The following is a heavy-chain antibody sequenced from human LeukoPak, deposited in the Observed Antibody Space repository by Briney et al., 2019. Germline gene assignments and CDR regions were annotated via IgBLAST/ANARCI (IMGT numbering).Heavy chain of an antibody. D-gene: IGHD6-19*01. Sequence: GGSLRLSCVVSGFPFGSYWMHWVRHVPGEGLVWVSRMNEDGRVTDYADSVKGRFTISRDNAKNTLYLQMNSLRADDTALYFCATDLSGKEDRWGQGTLVAVSS. CDR2: MNEDGRVT. J-gene: IGHJ5*02. CDR3: ATDLSGKEDR. V-gene: IGHV3-74*01. CDR1: GFPFGSYW.